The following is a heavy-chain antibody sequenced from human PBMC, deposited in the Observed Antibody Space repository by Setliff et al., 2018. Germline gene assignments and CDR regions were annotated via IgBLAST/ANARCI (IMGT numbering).Heavy chain of an antibody. CDR1: GYTFTGYF. Sequence: ASVKVSCKASGYTFTGYFIHWVRQAPGQGLEWMGWINPNSGGTNYAQKFQGRVTMTRDTSISTAYVELSRLRSDDTAVYSCARSRLYGGWFDPWGQGTLVPVSS. CDR2: INPNSGGT. D-gene: IGHD4-17*01. J-gene: IGHJ5*02. CDR3: ARSRLYGGWFDP. V-gene: IGHV1-2*02.